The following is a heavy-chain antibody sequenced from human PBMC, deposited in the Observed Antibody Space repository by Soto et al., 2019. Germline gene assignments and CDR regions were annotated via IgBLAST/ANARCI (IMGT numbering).Heavy chain of an antibody. CDR3: TRGVTPIDY. D-gene: IGHD2-21*02. CDR1: GYTFTNFG. CDR2: ISAYNGNT. V-gene: IGHV1-18*01. J-gene: IGHJ4*02. Sequence: QVQLVQSGAEVKKPGASVKVSCKASGYTFTNFGISWVRQAPGQGLEWMGWISAYNGNTNYAQNFQGRVTMTTDTSASTAHMELRSLRSEATAVRYWTRGVTPIDYWGQGTLVTVSS.